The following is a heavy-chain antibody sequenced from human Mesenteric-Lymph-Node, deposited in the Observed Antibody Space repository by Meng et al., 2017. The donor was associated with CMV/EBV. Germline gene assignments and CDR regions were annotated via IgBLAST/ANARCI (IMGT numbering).Heavy chain of an antibody. J-gene: IGHJ4*02. CDR1: GYTFTGYY. V-gene: IGHV1-2*06. CDR2: VNPNSGGT. Sequence: KASGYTFTGYYMHWVRQAPGQGLEWMGRVNPNSGGTNYAQKFQGRVTMTRDTSISTAYMELSRLKSDDTAVYYCAVGYSSSWINFDYWGQRTLVTVSS. D-gene: IGHD6-13*01. CDR3: AVGYSSSWINFDY.